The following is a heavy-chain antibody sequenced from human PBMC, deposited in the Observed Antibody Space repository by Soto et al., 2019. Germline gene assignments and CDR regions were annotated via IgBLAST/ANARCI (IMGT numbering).Heavy chain of an antibody. Sequence: SETLSLTCTVSGGSISSYYWSWIRQPPGKGLEWIGYIYYSGSTNYNPSLKSRVTISVDTSKNQFSLKLSSVTAADTAVYYCESGASSLGGYWGQGTLVTVSS. CDR2: IYYSGST. V-gene: IGHV4-59*08. J-gene: IGHJ4*02. D-gene: IGHD2-15*01. CDR3: ESGASSLGGY. CDR1: GGSISSYY.